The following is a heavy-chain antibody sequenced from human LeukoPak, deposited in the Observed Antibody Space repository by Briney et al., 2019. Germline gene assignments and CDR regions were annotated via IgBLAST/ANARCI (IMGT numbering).Heavy chain of an antibody. V-gene: IGHV4-34*01. CDR1: GGSFSGYY. D-gene: IGHD2-2*01. J-gene: IGHJ6*02. CDR3: ASDIVVVPAAMGSYYYYGMDV. Sequence: PSETLPLTCAVYGGSFSGYYWSWIRQPPGKGLEWIGETNHSGSTNYNPSLKSRVTISVDTSKNQFSLKLSSVTAADTAVYYCASDIVVVPAAMGSYYYYGMDVWGQGTTVTVSS. CDR2: TNHSGST.